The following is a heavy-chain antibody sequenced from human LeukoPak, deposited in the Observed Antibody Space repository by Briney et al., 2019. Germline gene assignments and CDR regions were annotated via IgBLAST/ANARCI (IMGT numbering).Heavy chain of an antibody. Sequence: SETLSLTCTVSGGSISSGDYYWSWIRQPPGKGLEWVGYIYYSGSTYYNPSLKSRVTISVDTSKNQFSLKLSSVTAADTAVYYCAASSGVTLGRFWGQGTLVSVSS. CDR3: AASSGVTLGRF. CDR2: IYYSGST. CDR1: GGSISSGDYY. J-gene: IGHJ4*02. V-gene: IGHV4-30-4*01. D-gene: IGHD3-16*01.